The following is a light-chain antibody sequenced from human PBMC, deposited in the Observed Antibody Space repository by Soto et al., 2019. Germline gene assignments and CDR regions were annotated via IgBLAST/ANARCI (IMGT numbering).Light chain of an antibody. Sequence: EIVLTQSPGTLSLSPGERATLSCRASQSVSSTYLAWYQQKPGQAPRLLIYDASSRATGIPDRFSASGSGTDFTLTISRLEPEDFAVYYCQQYGSSPYTLGQGTKLEIK. V-gene: IGKV3-20*01. CDR1: QSVSSTY. CDR2: DAS. J-gene: IGKJ2*01. CDR3: QQYGSSPYT.